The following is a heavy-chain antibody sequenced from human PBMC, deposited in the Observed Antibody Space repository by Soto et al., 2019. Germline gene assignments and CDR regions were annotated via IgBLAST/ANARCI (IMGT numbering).Heavy chain of an antibody. CDR1: GFTFSSYG. D-gene: IGHD6-13*01. V-gene: IGHV3-30*18. CDR3: AKEYGSSSLSPDFDY. CDR2: ISYDGSNK. Sequence: QVQLVESGGGVVQPGRSLRLSCAASGFTFSSYGMHWVRQAPGKGLEWVAVISYDGSNKYYADSVKGRFTISRYNSKNTLYLQMNSLRAEDTAVYYCAKEYGSSSLSPDFDYWGQGTQVTVSS. J-gene: IGHJ4*02.